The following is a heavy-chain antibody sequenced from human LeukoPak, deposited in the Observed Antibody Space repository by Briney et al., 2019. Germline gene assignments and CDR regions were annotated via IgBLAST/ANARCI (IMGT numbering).Heavy chain of an antibody. J-gene: IGHJ3*02. V-gene: IGHV3-30*03. Sequence: GGSLRLSCAASGFTFSSYGMHWVRQAPGKGLEWVAVISYDGSNKYYADSVKGRFTISRDNSKNTLYLQMNSLRAEDTVVYYCAPDAFDIWGQGTMVTVSS. CDR1: GFTFSSYG. CDR2: ISYDGSNK. CDR3: APDAFDI.